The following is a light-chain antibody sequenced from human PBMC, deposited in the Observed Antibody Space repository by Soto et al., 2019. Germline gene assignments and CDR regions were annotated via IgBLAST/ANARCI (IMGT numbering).Light chain of an antibody. CDR2: GAS. Sequence: EIVLTQSPGTLSLSPGERATLSCRASQSVSSSYLACYQQKPGQAPRLLIYGASSRATGIPDRFSGSGSGTDVTLPISRLEPEDFAVYYCQQYGIASWTFGQGTNVQIK. J-gene: IGKJ1*01. CDR1: QSVSSSY. CDR3: QQYGIASWT. V-gene: IGKV3-20*01.